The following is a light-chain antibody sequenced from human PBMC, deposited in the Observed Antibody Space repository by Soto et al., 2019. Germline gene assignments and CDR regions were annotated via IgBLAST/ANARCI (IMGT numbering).Light chain of an antibody. CDR1: QSISNY. J-gene: IGKJ5*01. Sequence: DIQMTQSPSSVSASVGDRVTITCRASQSISNYLAWYQHKPGKAPKLLIYAASALQSGVPLRFSGSGSGTDFTLTIRSLQPEDFAIYFCQHVNIVPFTFGKGTRLEIK. CDR3: QHVNIVPFT. V-gene: IGKV1D-12*01. CDR2: AAS.